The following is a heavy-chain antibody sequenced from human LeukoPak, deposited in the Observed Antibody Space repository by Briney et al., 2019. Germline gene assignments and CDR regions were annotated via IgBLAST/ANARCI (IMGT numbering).Heavy chain of an antibody. Sequence: MSSETLSLTCTVSGGSISSYYWSWIRQPAGKGLEWIGRIYTSGSTNYNPSLKSRVTMSVDTSKNQFSLKLSSVTAADTAVYYCAREPPPAYCSSTSCYTGGYFDYWGQGTLVTVSS. J-gene: IGHJ4*02. CDR2: IYTSGST. CDR3: AREPPPAYCSSTSCYTGGYFDY. D-gene: IGHD2-2*02. CDR1: GGSISSYY. V-gene: IGHV4-4*07.